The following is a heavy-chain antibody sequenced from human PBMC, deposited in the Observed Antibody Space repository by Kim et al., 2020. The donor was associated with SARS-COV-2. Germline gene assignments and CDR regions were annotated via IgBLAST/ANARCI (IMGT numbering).Heavy chain of an antibody. CDR2: ISSSSSYI. V-gene: IGHV3-21*01. J-gene: IGHJ6*02. CDR3: ARDVYSNYLILLPYGMDV. Sequence: GGSLRLSCAASGFTFSSYGMNWVRQAPGKGLEWVSSISSSSSYIYYADSVKGRFTISRDNAKNSLYLQMNSLRAEDTAVYYCARDVYSNYLILLPYGMDVWGRGTTVTVSS. CDR1: GFTFSSYG. D-gene: IGHD4-4*01.